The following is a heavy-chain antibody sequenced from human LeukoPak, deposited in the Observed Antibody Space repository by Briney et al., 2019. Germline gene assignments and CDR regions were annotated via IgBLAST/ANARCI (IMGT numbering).Heavy chain of an antibody. D-gene: IGHD4-17*01. V-gene: IGHV1-18*01. Sequence: GASVKVSCKASGYTFTKYGITWVRQAPGQGPEWVGWISAYNGHTESAQKFQGRVTMTTDTSTNTAYMELRSLRSDDTAVYYCARTGIDYGDYGLLDYWGQGFLVTVSS. CDR3: ARTGIDYGDYGLLDY. CDR1: GYTFTKYG. CDR2: ISAYNGHT. J-gene: IGHJ4*02.